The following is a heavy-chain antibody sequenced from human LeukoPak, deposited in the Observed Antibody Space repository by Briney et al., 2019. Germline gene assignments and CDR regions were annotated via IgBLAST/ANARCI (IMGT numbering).Heavy chain of an antibody. J-gene: IGHJ2*01. CDR1: GGSISSYY. CDR3: ARGGALWYFDL. CDR2: IYYSEST. V-gene: IGHV4-59*01. D-gene: IGHD4/OR15-4a*01. Sequence: NSSETLSLTCTVSGGSISSYYWSWIRQPPGKGLEWIGYIYYSESTNYNPSLKSRVTISVDTSKNQFSLKLSSVTAADTAVYYCARGGALWYFDLWGRGTLVTVSS.